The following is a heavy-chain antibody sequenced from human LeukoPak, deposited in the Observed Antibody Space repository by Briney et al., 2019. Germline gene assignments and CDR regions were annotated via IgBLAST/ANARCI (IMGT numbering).Heavy chain of an antibody. V-gene: IGHV4-34*01. CDR2: INHSGST. J-gene: IGHJ5*02. Sequence: SETLSLTCAVYGGSFSGYYWSWIRQPPGKGLEWIGEINHSGSTNYNPSLKSRVTISVDTSKNQFSLKVRYMTAADTAVYYCARVPGVYYDSLTGYGSGWFDPWSQGTLVTVSS. CDR3: ARVPGVYYDSLTGYGSGWFDP. D-gene: IGHD3-9*01. CDR1: GGSFSGYY.